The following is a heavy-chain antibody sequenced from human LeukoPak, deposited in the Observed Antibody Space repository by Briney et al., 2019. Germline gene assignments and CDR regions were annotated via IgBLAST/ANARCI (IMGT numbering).Heavy chain of an antibody. Sequence: GGSLRLSCAASGFTFSSYEMNWVRQAPGKGLEWVSYISSSGSTIYYADSVKGRFTISRDNAKNSLYLQMNSLRAEDTAVYYCARDPSVVVPAAMGAFDIWGQGTMATVSS. CDR2: ISSSGSTI. D-gene: IGHD2-2*01. V-gene: IGHV3-48*03. CDR1: GFTFSSYE. J-gene: IGHJ3*02. CDR3: ARDPSVVVPAAMGAFDI.